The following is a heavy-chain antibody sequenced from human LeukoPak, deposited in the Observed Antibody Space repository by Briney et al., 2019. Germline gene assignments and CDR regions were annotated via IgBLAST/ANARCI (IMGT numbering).Heavy chain of an antibody. CDR2: IYYSGST. J-gene: IGHJ6*02. Sequence: PSETLSLTCTVSGGSISSYYWSWIRQPPGKGLEWIGYIYYSGSTNYNPSLKSRVTISVDTSKNQFSLKLSSVTAADTAVYYCARLEKREYSGSYYYYYGMDVWGQGTTVTVSS. CDR1: GGSISSYY. V-gene: IGHV4-59*08. D-gene: IGHD1-26*01. CDR3: ARLEKREYSGSYYYYYGMDV.